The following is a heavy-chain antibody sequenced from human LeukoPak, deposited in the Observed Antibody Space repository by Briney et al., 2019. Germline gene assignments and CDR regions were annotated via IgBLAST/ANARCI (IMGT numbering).Heavy chain of an antibody. Sequence: GGSLRLSCAASGFTFSSYAMHWVRRAPDKGLEWVALISSDGNSKYYADSVKGRFTISRDNSKNTLYLQMNSLRAEDTAVYYCARETAAAGDLDYWGQGTLVTVSS. V-gene: IGHV3-30-3*01. D-gene: IGHD6-13*01. CDR1: GFTFSSYA. CDR2: ISSDGNSK. J-gene: IGHJ4*02. CDR3: ARETAAAGDLDY.